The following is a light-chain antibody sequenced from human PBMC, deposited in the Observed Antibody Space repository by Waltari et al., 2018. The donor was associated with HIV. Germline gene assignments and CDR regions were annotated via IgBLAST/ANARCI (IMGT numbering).Light chain of an antibody. V-gene: IGLV2-18*02. Sequence: QSALTQPPSVSGSPGQSVTISCAGTNSDIGGYDRVSWYQQPPGTAPQLLIYEVTNRPSAVPGRFSASKSGTTASLTISGLQAGDEGDYYCSSYSATNTVVFGGGTKLTVL. CDR3: SSYSATNTVV. J-gene: IGLJ2*01. CDR2: EVT. CDR1: NSDIGGYDR.